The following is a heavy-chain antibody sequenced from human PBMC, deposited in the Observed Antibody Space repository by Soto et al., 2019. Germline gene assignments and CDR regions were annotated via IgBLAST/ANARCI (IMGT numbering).Heavy chain of an antibody. D-gene: IGHD2-2*01. J-gene: IGHJ6*02. CDR2: IDPSGGST. CDR3: ARDPEDLVLVPAAKRSGWSCGMDV. V-gene: IGHV1-46*01. Sequence: QVQLVQSGAEVKKPGASVKVSCKASGYTFTSYYMHWVRQAPGQGLEWMGIIDPSGGSTSYPQKFQGRVTMTRDTSTSTVYMELSSLRTEDTAVYYCARDPEDLVLVPAAKRSGWSCGMDVWGQGTTVTVSS. CDR1: GYTFTSYY.